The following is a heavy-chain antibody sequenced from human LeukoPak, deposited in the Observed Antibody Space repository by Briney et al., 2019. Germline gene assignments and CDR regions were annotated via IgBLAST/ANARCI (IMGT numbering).Heavy chain of an antibody. CDR2: IKPDGSEK. CDR1: GFTFIGYW. V-gene: IGHV3-7*01. CDR3: ARDTSTIVGPRFDY. D-gene: IGHD1-26*01. Sequence: PGGSLRLSCAASGFTFIGYWMSWVRQAPGKGLEWVAIIKPDGSEKYYVDSVMGRFTISIDNARNSLYLEVNSLRAEDTAVYYCARDTSTIVGPRFDYWGQGTLVTVSS. J-gene: IGHJ4*02.